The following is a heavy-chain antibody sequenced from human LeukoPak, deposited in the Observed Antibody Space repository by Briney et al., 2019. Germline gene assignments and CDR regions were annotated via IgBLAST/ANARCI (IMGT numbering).Heavy chain of an antibody. CDR3: ARWLYDSSGPDPFGY. J-gene: IGHJ4*02. D-gene: IGHD3-22*01. V-gene: IGHV1-69*04. Sequence: SVKVSCKASGGTFSSYAISWVRQAPGQGLEWMGRIIPILGIANYAQKFQGRVTITADKSTSTAYMELSSLRSEDTAVYYCARWLYDSSGPDPFGYWGQGTLVTVSS. CDR1: GGTFSSYA. CDR2: IIPILGIA.